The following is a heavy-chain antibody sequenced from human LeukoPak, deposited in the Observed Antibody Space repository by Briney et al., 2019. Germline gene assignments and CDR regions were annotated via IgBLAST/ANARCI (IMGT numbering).Heavy chain of an antibody. CDR1: GYTFTSYA. CDR2: ISGYNGNT. D-gene: IGHD1-26*01. V-gene: IGHV1-18*01. CDR3: GRNSGSYYVVDY. Sequence: GASVKVSCKASGYTFTSYAMHWVRQAPGQGLEWLGWISGYNGNTDYAQKIQGRATMTMDTSTSTVYMELRSLGSDDTAVYYCGRNSGSYYVVDYWGQGTLVTVSS. J-gene: IGHJ4*02.